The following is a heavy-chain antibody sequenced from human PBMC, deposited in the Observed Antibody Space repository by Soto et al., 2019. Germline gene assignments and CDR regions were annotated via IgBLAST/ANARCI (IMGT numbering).Heavy chain of an antibody. V-gene: IGHV3-23*01. CDR2: ISGSGGST. J-gene: IGHJ4*02. CDR3: AKDFRWGVYAVAGSNFDY. Sequence: GGSLRLSCAASGFTFSSYAMSWVRQAPGKGLEWVSAISGSGGSTYYADSVKGRFTISRDNSKNTLYLQMNSLRAEDTAVYYCAKDFRWGVYAVAGSNFDYWGQGTLVTVSS. D-gene: IGHD6-19*01. CDR1: GFTFSSYA.